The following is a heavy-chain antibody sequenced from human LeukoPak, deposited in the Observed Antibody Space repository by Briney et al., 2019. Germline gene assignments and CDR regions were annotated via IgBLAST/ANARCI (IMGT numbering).Heavy chain of an antibody. V-gene: IGHV3-74*03. D-gene: IGHD3-10*01. CDR1: LFTFRSYW. J-gene: IGHJ6*04. CDR3: AREMVVGGPGNYYKSGMDV. Sequence: GTLRLSSAPSLFTFRSYWMRTVPHAPGNGLESVSHVNGDGSSTKYTDSLQGRFNLSRHNAQETPYLHMNRTRAEDTAVYYCAREMVVGGPGNYYKSGMDVWGEGTTVTVSS. CDR2: VNGDGSST.